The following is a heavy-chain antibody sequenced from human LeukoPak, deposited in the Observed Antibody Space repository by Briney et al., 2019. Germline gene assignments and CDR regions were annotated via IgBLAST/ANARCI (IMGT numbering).Heavy chain of an antibody. D-gene: IGHD2-2*01. CDR1: GYSISSGYY. V-gene: IGHV4-38-2*02. J-gene: IGHJ4*02. CDR3: ARYESGDIVVVPAAI. CDR2: IYHSGST. Sequence: SETLSLTCTVSGYSISSGYYWGWIRQPPRKGLEWIGSIYHSGSTYYNPSLKSRVTISVDTSKNQFSLKLSSVTAADTAVYYCARYESGDIVVVPAAIWGQGTLVTVSS.